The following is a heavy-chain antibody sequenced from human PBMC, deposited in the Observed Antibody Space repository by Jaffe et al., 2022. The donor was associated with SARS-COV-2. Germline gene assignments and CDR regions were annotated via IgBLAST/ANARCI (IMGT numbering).Heavy chain of an antibody. CDR3: GSDHFDY. CDR2: INPSGGST. J-gene: IGHJ4*02. CDR1: GYTLTSNY. V-gene: IGHV1-46*01. Sequence: QVQLVQSGAEVKKPGASVKVSCKTSGYTLTSNYIHWVRQAPGQGLEWVGIINPSGGSTTNSQKFQGRVSVTRDTSTNTVYMELSSLRSEDTAVYYCGSDHFDYWGQGTLVAVSS.